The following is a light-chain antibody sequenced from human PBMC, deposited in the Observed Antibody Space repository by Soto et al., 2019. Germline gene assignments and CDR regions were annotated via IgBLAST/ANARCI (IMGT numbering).Light chain of an antibody. V-gene: IGKV3-20*01. CDR1: QGIGDT. Sequence: EVVMRQSRATLSVSPGEGATLSCRASQGIGDTLAWYQHKPGQTPRLLIYDTSSRATGIPDRFSGSGSGTDFTLTISRLEPEDFAVYYCQQYGSSSWTFGQGTKVDIK. CDR2: DTS. CDR3: QQYGSSSWT. J-gene: IGKJ1*01.